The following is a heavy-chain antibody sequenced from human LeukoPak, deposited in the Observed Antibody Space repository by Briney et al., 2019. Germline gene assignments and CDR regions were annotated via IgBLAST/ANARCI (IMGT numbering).Heavy chain of an antibody. CDR3: ARLVVAATSRDY. Sequence: GASVKVSCTASGGTFSSYAISWVRQAPGQGLEWMGRIIPILGIANYAQKFQGRVTITADKSTSTAYMELSSLRSEDTAVYYCARLVVAATSRDYWGQGTLVTVSS. CDR2: IIPILGIA. CDR1: GGTFSSYA. V-gene: IGHV1-69*04. D-gene: IGHD2-15*01. J-gene: IGHJ4*02.